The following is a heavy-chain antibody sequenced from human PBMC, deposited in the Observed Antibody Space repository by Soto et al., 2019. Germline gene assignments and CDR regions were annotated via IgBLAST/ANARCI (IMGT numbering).Heavy chain of an antibody. CDR1: GFTFSNYA. Sequence: EVQLLESGGGWVQPGGSLRLSCAASGFTFSNYAISWVRQAPGKGLEWVSIISGSGDSPYYADSVKGRFTISRDNSRNTLYLQMNSLRAGDSAKYYCAKEGTSGLYYFDYWGQGTLVTVSS. V-gene: IGHV3-23*01. CDR2: ISGSGDSP. CDR3: AKEGTSGLYYFDY. J-gene: IGHJ4*02. D-gene: IGHD6-19*01.